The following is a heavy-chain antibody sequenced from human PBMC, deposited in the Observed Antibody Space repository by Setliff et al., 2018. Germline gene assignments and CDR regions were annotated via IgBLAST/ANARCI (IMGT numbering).Heavy chain of an antibody. CDR1: KFAFDNTW. CDR3: LGSLGKINSFDI. CDR2: SRDKASGFTT. Sequence: GGSLRLSCAASKFAFDNTWMNWVRQAPGKGLEWVGRSRDKASGFTTEYAASVKGRFSVSRDNSKNSLYLQMNSLKTEDTAVYYCLGSLGKINSFDIWGQGTMVTVSS. D-gene: IGHD1-1*01. V-gene: IGHV3-72*01. J-gene: IGHJ3*02.